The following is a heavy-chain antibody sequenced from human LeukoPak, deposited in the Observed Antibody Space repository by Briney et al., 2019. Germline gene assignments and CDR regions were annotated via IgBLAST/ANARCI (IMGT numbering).Heavy chain of an antibody. D-gene: IGHD2-21*01. CDR2: ISGSGGST. Sequence: PGGSLRLSCAASGFAFSNYAMNWVRQAPGKGLEWVSAISGSGGSTYYADSVKGRFTISRDNSKNTLYLQMNSLRAEDTAVYYCAKEREGEVDYWGQGTLVTVSS. CDR1: GFAFSNYA. CDR3: AKEREGEVDY. V-gene: IGHV3-23*01. J-gene: IGHJ4*02.